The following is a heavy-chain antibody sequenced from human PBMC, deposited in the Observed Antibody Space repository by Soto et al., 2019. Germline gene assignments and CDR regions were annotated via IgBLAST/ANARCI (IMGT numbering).Heavy chain of an antibody. CDR1: GYSFSTYA. V-gene: IGHV1-18*01. CDR3: ATSYDSGFDP. D-gene: IGHD3-3*01. CDR2: ITPNNGYT. J-gene: IGHJ5*02. Sequence: QLQLMQSGGEAKNPGASVKVSCEASGYSFSTYAISWLRQAPGQGLEWMGLITPNNGYTTYAQKCQGRLILTTDIPSSTAYMELTSLRYEDTAMYYCATSYDSGFDPWGQGTLVSVS.